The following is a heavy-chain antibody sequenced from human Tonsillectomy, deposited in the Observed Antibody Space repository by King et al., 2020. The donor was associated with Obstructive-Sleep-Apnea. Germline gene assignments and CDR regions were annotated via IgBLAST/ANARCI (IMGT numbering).Heavy chain of an antibody. V-gene: IGHV4-39*07. CDR2: IYYSGST. CDR1: SGSISGSSYY. J-gene: IGHJ4*02. CDR3: ARKLRYFDWLSKGYFDY. D-gene: IGHD3-9*01. Sequence: QLQESGPGLVKPSETLSLTCTVSSGSISGSSYYWDWISQPPGKGLEWIGSIYYSGSTYYNPSLKSRLTMSVDTSKNQFSLKLSSVTAADTAVYYCARKLRYFDWLSKGYFDYWGQGTLVTVSS.